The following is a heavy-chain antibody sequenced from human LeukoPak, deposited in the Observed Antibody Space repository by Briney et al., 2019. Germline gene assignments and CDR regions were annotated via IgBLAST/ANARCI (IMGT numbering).Heavy chain of an antibody. J-gene: IGHJ4*02. D-gene: IGHD3-10*01. CDR2: IQSDGHEK. Sequence: RGPLRLSCAASGFRFGRPWMTWVRQAPGKGLEWVANIQSDGHEKKYVDSVKGRFAISRDNAKHSLYLPMNSLRVEDTAVYYCARDGDASNDFDYWGQGTLVTVSS. V-gene: IGHV3-7*01. CDR1: GFRFGRPW. CDR3: ARDGDASNDFDY.